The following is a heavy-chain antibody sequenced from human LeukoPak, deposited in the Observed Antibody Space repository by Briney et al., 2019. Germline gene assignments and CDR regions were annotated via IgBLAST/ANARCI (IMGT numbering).Heavy chain of an antibody. J-gene: IGHJ4*02. CDR2: ISAGGGGT. CDR1: GFTFSSYA. Sequence: PGGSLRLSCAASGFTFSSYAMNWVRQAPGKGLEWDSGISAGGGGTYYADSVKGRFTISRDNSKNTLYLQMNSLRGEDTAVFYCATQSLSLHGLGSGPLDYWGQGTLVTVSS. V-gene: IGHV3-23*01. CDR3: ATQSLSLHGLGSGPLDY. D-gene: IGHD3-10*01.